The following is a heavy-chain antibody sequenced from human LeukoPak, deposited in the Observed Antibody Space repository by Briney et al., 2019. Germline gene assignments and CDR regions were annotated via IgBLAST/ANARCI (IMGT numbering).Heavy chain of an antibody. J-gene: IGHJ4*02. V-gene: IGHV4-59*08. CDR1: GGSISSYY. CDR2: IYYSGST. D-gene: IGHD3-10*01. CDR3: ATTRREDGSGSFDY. Sequence: SEALSLTCTVPGGSISSYYWSWSRRPPGKGLEWNRYIYYSGSTNYNPYLKSRVTISVDTSKNQFSLKLSSVTAADTAVYYCATTRREDGSGSFDYWGQGTLVTVSS.